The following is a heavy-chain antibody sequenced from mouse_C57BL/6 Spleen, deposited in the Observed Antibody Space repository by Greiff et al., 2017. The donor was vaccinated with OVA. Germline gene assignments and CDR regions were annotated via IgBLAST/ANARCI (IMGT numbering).Heavy chain of an antibody. Sequence: VQLQQPGAELVRPGSSVKLSCKASGYTFTSYWMHWVKQRPIQGLEWIGNIDPSDSETHYNQKFKDKATLTVDKSSSTAYMQLSSLTSEDSAVYYCARGAYYSNYESFDYWGQGTTLTVSS. D-gene: IGHD2-5*01. CDR1: GYTFTSYW. CDR3: ARGAYYSNYESFDY. V-gene: IGHV1-52*01. J-gene: IGHJ2*01. CDR2: IDPSDSET.